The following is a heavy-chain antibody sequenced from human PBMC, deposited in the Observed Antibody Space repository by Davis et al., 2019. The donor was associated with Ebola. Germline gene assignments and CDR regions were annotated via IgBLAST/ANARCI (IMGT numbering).Heavy chain of an antibody. Sequence: PSETLSLTCIVSGDSIISSSYNWGWIRQSPVNGLDCIASIYHTGTTYYNPSLQSRLTISVDTSKNHFFLNLHSVTAADTAVFYCARMPTGFPNWFDPWGQGIMVTVSS. CDR2: IYHTGTT. CDR3: ARMPTGFPNWFDP. D-gene: IGHD3-9*01. CDR1: GDSIISSSYN. J-gene: IGHJ5*02. V-gene: IGHV4-39*02.